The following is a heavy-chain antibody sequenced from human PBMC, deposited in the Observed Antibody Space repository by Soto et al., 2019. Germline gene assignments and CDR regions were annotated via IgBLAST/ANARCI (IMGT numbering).Heavy chain of an antibody. V-gene: IGHV4-59*01. Sequence: SETLSLTCTGSGGSISSYYWSWIRQPPGKGLEWIGYIYYSGSTNYNPSLKSRVTISVDTSKNQFSLKLSSVTAADTAVYYCARDNGYSYGYTLDHWGQGTLVTVPQ. CDR2: IYYSGST. D-gene: IGHD5-18*01. J-gene: IGHJ4*02. CDR3: ARDNGYSYGYTLDH. CDR1: GGSISSYY.